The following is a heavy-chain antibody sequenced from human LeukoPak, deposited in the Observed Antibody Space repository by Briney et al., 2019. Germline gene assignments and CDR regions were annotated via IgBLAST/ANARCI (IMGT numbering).Heavy chain of an antibody. Sequence: GASVKVSCKASGYTFTCYGISWVRQAPGQGLEWMGWISAYNGNTNYAQKLQGRVTMTTDTSTSTAYMELRSLRSDDTAVYYCARSGITIFGVVLHNSMDVWGQGTTVTVSS. J-gene: IGHJ6*02. CDR3: ARSGITIFGVVLHNSMDV. V-gene: IGHV1-18*01. CDR1: GYTFTCYG. CDR2: ISAYNGNT. D-gene: IGHD3-3*01.